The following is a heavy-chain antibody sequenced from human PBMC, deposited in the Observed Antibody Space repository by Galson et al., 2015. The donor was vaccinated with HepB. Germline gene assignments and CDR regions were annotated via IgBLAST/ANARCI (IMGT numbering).Heavy chain of an antibody. CDR3: ARHLSIAAAGTFSFDY. J-gene: IGHJ4*02. D-gene: IGHD6-13*01. V-gene: IGHV3-23*01. CDR2: ISGSCGST. CDR1: GFTFSSYA. Sequence: SLRLSCAASGFTFSSYAMSWVRQAPGKGLEWVSAISGSCGSTYYADSVKGRFTISRDNSKNTLYLQMNSLRSDDTAVYYCARHLSIAAAGTFSFDYWGQGTLVTVSS.